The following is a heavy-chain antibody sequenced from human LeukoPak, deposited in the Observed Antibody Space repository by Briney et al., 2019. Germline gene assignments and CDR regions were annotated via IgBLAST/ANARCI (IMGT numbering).Heavy chain of an antibody. CDR3: AKDRSSGPHYYYGMDV. J-gene: IGHJ6*02. V-gene: IGHV3-30*18. CDR2: VSYLGDDQ. D-gene: IGHD3-22*01. Sequence: GRSLRLSCAASGFTFSSYGIHWVRESPGKGLVWVAVVSYLGDDQFYAESVKGRFTISRDNSKKTVFLQMNSLRGEDTAVYYCAKDRSSGPHYYYGMDVWGRGTTVIVSS. CDR1: GFTFSSYG.